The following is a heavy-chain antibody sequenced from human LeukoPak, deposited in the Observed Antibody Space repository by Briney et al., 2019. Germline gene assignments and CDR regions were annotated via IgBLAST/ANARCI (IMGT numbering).Heavy chain of an antibody. J-gene: IGHJ6*02. CDR1: GFTFSNYW. CDR3: ARGRYYGMDV. Sequence: QPGGSLRLSCAASGFTFSNYWVHWVRQAPGKRLVWVSRINRDGSTTNYADSVKGRFTISRDNAKNTLYLQMNSLRAEDTAVYYCARGRYYGMDVWGQGTTVTVSS. V-gene: IGHV3-74*01. CDR2: INRDGSTT.